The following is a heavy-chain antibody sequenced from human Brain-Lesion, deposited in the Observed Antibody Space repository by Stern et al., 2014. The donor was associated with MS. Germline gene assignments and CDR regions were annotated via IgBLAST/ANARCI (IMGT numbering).Heavy chain of an antibody. J-gene: IGHJ5*02. Sequence: QLVESGPGLVKPSETLSLTCTVAGGSVSSTSYAWAWIRQPPGKGLEWIGTIYYSGNPSSCPSLKGRLTISLATSKNRFSLQLRSVTAADTAVYYCAGEEDIRYCSGGSCTGNWFDPWGQGNLVTVSS. CDR2: IYYSGNP. V-gene: IGHV4-39*01. CDR3: AGEEDIRYCSGGSCTGNWFDP. CDR1: GGSVSSTSYA. D-gene: IGHD2-15*01.